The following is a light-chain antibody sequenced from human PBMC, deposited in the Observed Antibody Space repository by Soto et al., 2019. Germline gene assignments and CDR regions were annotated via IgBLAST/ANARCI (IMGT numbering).Light chain of an antibody. Sequence: QSALTQPPCASGSPGQSGTISCTGTSSDDGGYNYVSWYQQHPGKAPKLMISEVSKRPSGVPDRFSGSKSGNTASLTVSGLQAEDEADYYCSSFAGNNNLVFGGGTKLTVL. V-gene: IGLV2-8*01. CDR2: EVS. CDR1: SSDDGGYNY. J-gene: IGLJ2*01. CDR3: SSFAGNNNLV.